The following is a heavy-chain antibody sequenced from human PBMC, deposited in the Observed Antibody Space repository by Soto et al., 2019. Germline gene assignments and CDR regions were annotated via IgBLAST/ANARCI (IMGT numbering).Heavy chain of an antibody. V-gene: IGHV5-10-1*01. Sequence: GESLKISCKASGYIFSNYWIIWLRQMPGKGLEWMGTIDPSDSYPKYSPSFQGHVSISADKSIGTAYLQWSSLKASDSAMYYCARRGGNSSVVHGMDVWGQRNTVTVSS. D-gene: IGHD5-18*01. CDR2: IDPSDSYP. J-gene: IGHJ6*02. CDR1: GYIFSNYW. CDR3: ARRGGNSSVVHGMDV.